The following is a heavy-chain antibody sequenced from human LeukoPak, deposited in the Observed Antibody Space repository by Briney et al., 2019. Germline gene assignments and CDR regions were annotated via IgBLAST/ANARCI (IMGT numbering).Heavy chain of an antibody. J-gene: IGHJ3*02. V-gene: IGHV3-33*01. D-gene: IGHD3-22*01. CDR3: ARALPGSYYDSSGYYSPDI. CDR1: GFTFSSYG. Sequence: GGSLRLSCAASGFTFSSYGMHWVRQAPGKGLGWVAVIWYDGSNKYYADSVKGRFTISRDNSKNTLYLQMNSLRAEDTAVYYCARALPGSYYDSSGYYSPDIWGQGTMVTVSS. CDR2: IWYDGSNK.